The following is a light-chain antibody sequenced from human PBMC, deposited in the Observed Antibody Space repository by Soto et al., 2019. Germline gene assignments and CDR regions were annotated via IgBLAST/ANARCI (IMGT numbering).Light chain of an antibody. J-gene: IGLJ1*01. CDR2: DVS. Sequence: QSVLTQPASVSGSPGQSITISCTGTSSDVGGYNYVSWYQQHPGKAPKLMIYDVSNRPSGVSNRFSGSKSGNTASLTISGIKADDEADYYCSSYTSSSTLGVFGAGTKVTVL. CDR1: SSDVGGYNY. V-gene: IGLV2-14*01. CDR3: SSYTSSSTLGV.